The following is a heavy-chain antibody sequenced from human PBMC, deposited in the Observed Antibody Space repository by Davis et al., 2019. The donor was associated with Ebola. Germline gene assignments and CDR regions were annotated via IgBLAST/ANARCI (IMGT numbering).Heavy chain of an antibody. D-gene: IGHD3-9*01. CDR3: ARGGLRYFDWLLYLDY. V-gene: IGHV1-3*01. Sequence: ASVKVSCKASGYTFTSYAMHWVRQAPGQRFEWMGWINAGNGNTKYSQKFQGRVTITRDTSASTAYMELSSLRSEDTAVYYCARGGLRYFDWLLYLDYWGQGTLVTVSS. CDR1: GYTFTSYA. J-gene: IGHJ4*02. CDR2: INAGNGNT.